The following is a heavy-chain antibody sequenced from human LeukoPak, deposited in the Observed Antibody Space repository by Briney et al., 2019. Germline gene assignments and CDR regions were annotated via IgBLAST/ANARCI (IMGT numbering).Heavy chain of an antibody. CDR2: ISHSGST. Sequence: SPSETLSLTCAVSGGSISGNNWWRWVRQPPGKGLGWIGEISHSGSTVYNSSLKSRVTISVDKSKNQFSLKLSSVTAADTAVYYCARNMVGETTVDYWGQGTLVTVSS. CDR1: GGSISGNNW. CDR3: ARNMVGETTVDY. D-gene: IGHD2/OR15-2a*01. V-gene: IGHV4-4*02. J-gene: IGHJ4*02.